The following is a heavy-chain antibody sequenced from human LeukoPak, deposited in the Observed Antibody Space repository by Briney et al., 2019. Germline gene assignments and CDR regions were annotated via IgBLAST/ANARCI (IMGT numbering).Heavy chain of an antibody. V-gene: IGHV3-23*01. Sequence: GGSLRLSCAASGFTFSSYAMTWVRQAPGKGLEWVSAISDNGDGTYYADSVKGRFTISRDNSKNTLYLQMNSLRAEDTAVYYCAKERESTGYFDYWGQGTLVTVSS. CDR2: ISDNGDGT. CDR3: AKERESTGYFDY. D-gene: IGHD3-10*01. J-gene: IGHJ4*02. CDR1: GFTFSSYA.